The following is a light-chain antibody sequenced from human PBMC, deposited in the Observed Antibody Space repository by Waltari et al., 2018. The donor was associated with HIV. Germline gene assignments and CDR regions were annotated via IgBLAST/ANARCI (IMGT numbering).Light chain of an antibody. Sequence: QSALTQPPSASGSPGQSVTVSCTGTSSDIGYFNYVSWYQQHPGKAPKLLIYDVNKRPSGAPDRFSASKSGATASLTVSGLLAEEEADYYCAAYAGNNIVIFGGGTKVTV. CDR2: DVN. CDR1: SSDIGYFNY. CDR3: AAYAGNNIVI. J-gene: IGLJ2*01. V-gene: IGLV2-8*01.